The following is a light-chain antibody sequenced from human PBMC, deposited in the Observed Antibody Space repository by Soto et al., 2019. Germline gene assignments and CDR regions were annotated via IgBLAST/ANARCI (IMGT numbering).Light chain of an antibody. Sequence: QSVLTQPASVSGSPGQSITISCAGTSSEIGGYNYVSWYQHHPGKAPKLIIYEVSNRPPGVSTRFSGSKSGNTASLTISGLQAEDEADYFCTSYASRSALVFGGGTKVTGL. CDR2: EVS. CDR3: TSYASRSALV. J-gene: IGLJ2*01. V-gene: IGLV2-14*01. CDR1: SSEIGGYNY.